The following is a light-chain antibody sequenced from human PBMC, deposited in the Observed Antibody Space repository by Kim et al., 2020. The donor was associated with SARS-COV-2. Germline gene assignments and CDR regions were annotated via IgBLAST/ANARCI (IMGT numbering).Light chain of an antibody. CDR1: QDIKNN. CDR2: AAS. CDR3: QQYDNLAYT. J-gene: IGKJ2*01. Sequence: DIQMTQSPSSLSASVGDRVTITCQASQDIKNNLTWYQQKPGKAPELLISAASTLQTGVPPRFSGGGSGTHFTLTITSLQPEDVATYYCQQYDNLAYTFGQGTKLEI. V-gene: IGKV1-33*01.